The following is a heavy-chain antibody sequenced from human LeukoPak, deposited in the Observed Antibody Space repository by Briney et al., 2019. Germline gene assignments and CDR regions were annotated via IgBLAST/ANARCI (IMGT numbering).Heavy chain of an antibody. D-gene: IGHD3-22*01. J-gene: IGHJ3*02. CDR1: GGSISSYY. V-gene: IGHV4-59*01. CDR3: ARALNYYDSSGYYTAFDI. CDR2: IYYSGST. Sequence: SETLSLTCTVSGGSISSYYWSWIRQPPGKGLEWIGYIYYSGSTNYNPSLKSRVTISVDTFKNQFSLKLSSVTAADTAVYYCARALNYYDSSGYYTAFDIWGQGTMVTVSS.